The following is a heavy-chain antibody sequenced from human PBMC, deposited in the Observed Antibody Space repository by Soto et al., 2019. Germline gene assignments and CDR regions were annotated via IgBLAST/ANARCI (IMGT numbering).Heavy chain of an antibody. D-gene: IGHD4-4*01. V-gene: IGHV1-69*13. J-gene: IGHJ6*04. Sequence: GSSVKVSCKASGGTFSSYAISWVRQAPGQGLEWMGGIIPIFGTANYAQKFQGRVTITADESTSTAYMELSSLRSEDTAVYYCATPRLVSNYVSQDYYYATDVWGKGPKVTVSS. CDR3: ATPRLVSNYVSQDYYYATDV. CDR2: IIPIFGTA. CDR1: GGTFSSYA.